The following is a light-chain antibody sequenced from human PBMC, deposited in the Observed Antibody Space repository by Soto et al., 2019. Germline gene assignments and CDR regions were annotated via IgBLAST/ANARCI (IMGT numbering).Light chain of an antibody. CDR2: EVS. Sequence: QSVLTQPASVSGSPGQSITISCTGTSCDVGGYNYVSWYQQHPGKAPKLMIYEVSNRPSGVSNRFSGSKSGNMASLTISGLQAEDEAHYYCSSYTSRSTRVFGGGTKLTVL. CDR3: SSYTSRSTRV. J-gene: IGLJ3*02. CDR1: SCDVGGYNY. V-gene: IGLV2-14*01.